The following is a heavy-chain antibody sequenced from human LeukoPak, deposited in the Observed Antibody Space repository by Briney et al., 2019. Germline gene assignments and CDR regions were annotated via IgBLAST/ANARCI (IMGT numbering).Heavy chain of an antibody. CDR3: AREGRGYAFDI. J-gene: IGHJ3*02. Sequence: SETLSLTCTVSGGSISSHYWSWIRQPPGKGLEWIGYIYYSGSTNYNPSLKSRVTISVDTSKNQFSLKLSSVTAADTAVYYCAREGRGYAFDIWGQGTMVTVSS. V-gene: IGHV4-59*11. D-gene: IGHD3-10*01. CDR2: IYYSGST. CDR1: GGSISSHY.